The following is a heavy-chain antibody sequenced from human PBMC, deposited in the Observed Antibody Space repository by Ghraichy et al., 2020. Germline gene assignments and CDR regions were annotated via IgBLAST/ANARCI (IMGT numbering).Heavy chain of an antibody. CDR3: ARQGAYVANNYYYYGMDV. J-gene: IGHJ6*02. Sequence: SETLSLTCTVSGGSISSYYRSWIRQPPGKGLEWIGYIYYSGSTNYNPSLKSRLTISVDTAKNQFSLQLSSVTAADTAVYYCARQGAYVANNYYYYGMDVWGQGSTVTVSS. CDR1: GGSISSYY. CDR2: IYYSGST. V-gene: IGHV4-59*08. D-gene: IGHD3-16*01.